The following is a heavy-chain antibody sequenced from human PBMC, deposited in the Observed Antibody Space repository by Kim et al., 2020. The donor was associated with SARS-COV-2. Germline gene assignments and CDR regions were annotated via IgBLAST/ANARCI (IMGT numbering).Heavy chain of an antibody. D-gene: IGHD6-19*01. CDR3: VGGAGWNT. J-gene: IGHJ5*02. CDR2: TFYRSKWYY. V-gene: IGHV6-1*01. Sequence: SQTLSLTCAISGDSVSSNSAAWNWIRQSPSRGLEWLGRTFYRSKWYYEYALSVKSRIIINPDTSKNQVSLQLKSVTPEDTAVYYCVGGAGWNTWGQGTLVTVSS. CDR1: GDSVSSNSAA.